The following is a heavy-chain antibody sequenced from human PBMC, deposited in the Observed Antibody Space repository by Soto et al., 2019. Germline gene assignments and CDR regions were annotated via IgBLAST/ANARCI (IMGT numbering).Heavy chain of an antibody. V-gene: IGHV5-51*01. Sequence: PGESLKISCKTSGYSFTSYWIGWVRQMPGKGMEWMGNIYPYDSDTRYSPSFQGQVTISADKSISTAYLQWSSLKASDTAMYYCARRVATIPYYYGMDVWGQGTTVTVSS. D-gene: IGHD5-12*01. CDR2: IYPYDSDT. CDR1: GYSFTSYW. CDR3: ARRVATIPYYYGMDV. J-gene: IGHJ6*02.